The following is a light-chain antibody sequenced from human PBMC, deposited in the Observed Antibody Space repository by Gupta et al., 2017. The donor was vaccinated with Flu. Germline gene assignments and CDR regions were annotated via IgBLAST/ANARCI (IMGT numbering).Light chain of an antibody. V-gene: IGLV1-47*01. CDR2: RNN. CDR3: AAWDDSLSGWV. Sequence: RVPISCSGSSSNIGSKYVYWYQQLPGTAPKLLTYRNNQRPSGVPDRFSGSKSGTSATLAISGLRSEDEADYYCAAWDDSLSGWVFGGGTKLTVL. J-gene: IGLJ3*02. CDR1: SSNIGSKY.